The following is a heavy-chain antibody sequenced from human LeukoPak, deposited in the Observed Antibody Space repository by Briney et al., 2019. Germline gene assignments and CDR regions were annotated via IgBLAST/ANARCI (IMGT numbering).Heavy chain of an antibody. D-gene: IGHD3-3*01. CDR3: ARDAPNYDFWSGTDGFDI. CDR2: IYTSGSR. Sequence: PSQTLSLTCTVSGGSINSGSHYWSWIRQSAGKGLEWIGRIYTSGSRNYNPSLKSRVAMSVDSSKSQFSLMLSSLTAADTAVYYCARDAPNYDFWSGTDGFDIWGQGTMVTVSS. J-gene: IGHJ3*02. V-gene: IGHV4-61*02. CDR1: GGSINSGSHY.